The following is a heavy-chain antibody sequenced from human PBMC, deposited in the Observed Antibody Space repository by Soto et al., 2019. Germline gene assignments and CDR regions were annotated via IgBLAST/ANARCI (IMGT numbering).Heavy chain of an antibody. J-gene: IGHJ4*02. CDR3: ARVPAATAFYFDY. CDR1: GFTFRSFS. D-gene: IGHD6-25*01. V-gene: IGHV3-48*02. Sequence: VQLVDSGGGLLQPGGSLRLSCVASGFTFRSFSLNWVRQAPGKGLEWVSYISGTDTAYYADSVKGRFTISRDSAKNSVYLHMTSVREEDTAVYYCARVPAATAFYFDYWGQGTPVTVSS. CDR2: ISGTDTA.